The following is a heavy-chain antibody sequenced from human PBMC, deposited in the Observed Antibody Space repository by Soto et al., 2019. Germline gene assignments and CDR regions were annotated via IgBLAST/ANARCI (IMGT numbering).Heavy chain of an antibody. D-gene: IGHD3-16*02. V-gene: IGHV1-18*01. CDR2: ISAYNGNT. Sequence: ASVKVSCKASGYTFTSYGISWVRQAPGQGLEWMGWISAYNGNTNYAQKIQGRDNMTTDTSTSTAYMELRSLRSDDTALYYYARDVQRYDYIWGSYRHYYFDYWGQGTLVTVSS. J-gene: IGHJ4*02. CDR1: GYTFTSYG. CDR3: ARDVQRYDYIWGSYRHYYFDY.